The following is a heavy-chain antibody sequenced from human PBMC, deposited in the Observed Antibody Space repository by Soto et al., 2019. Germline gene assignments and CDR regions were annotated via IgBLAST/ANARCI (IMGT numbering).Heavy chain of an antibody. V-gene: IGHV4-61*01. CDR2: IYYSGST. CDR1: GGSVSSGSYY. D-gene: IGHD3-3*01. J-gene: IGHJ4*02. CDR3: ARAITIFGVVTFGFDY. Sequence: PSETLSLTCTVSGGSVSSGSYYWSWIRQPPGKGLEWIGYIYYSGSTNYNPSLNSRVTISVDTSKNQFSLKLSSVTAADTAVYYCARAITIFGVVTFGFDYWGQGTLVTSPQ.